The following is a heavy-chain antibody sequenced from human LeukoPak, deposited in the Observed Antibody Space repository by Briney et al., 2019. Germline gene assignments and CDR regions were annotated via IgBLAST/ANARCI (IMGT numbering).Heavy chain of an antibody. Sequence: GGSLRLSCAASGFTFSSYSMNWVRQAPGKGLEWVSSISSSSSYIYYADSVKGRFTISRDNAKNSLYLQMNSLRAEDTAVYYCARFGCSGGSCYSDYWGQGTLVTVSS. D-gene: IGHD2-15*01. CDR2: ISSSSSYI. CDR1: GFTFSSYS. V-gene: IGHV3-21*01. J-gene: IGHJ4*02. CDR3: ARFGCSGGSCYSDY.